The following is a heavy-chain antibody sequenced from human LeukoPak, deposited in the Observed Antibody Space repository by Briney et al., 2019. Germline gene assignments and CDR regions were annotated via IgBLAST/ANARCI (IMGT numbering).Heavy chain of an antibody. CDR3: ARGVAWFGEFPFDY. Sequence: PSETLSLTCAVSGGSISSGGYSWSWIRQPPGKGLEWIGYIYHSGSTYYNPSLKSRVTISVDRSKNQFFLKLSSVTAADTAVYYCARGVAWFGEFPFDYWGQGTLVTVSS. CDR1: GGSISSGGYS. J-gene: IGHJ4*02. CDR2: IYHSGST. D-gene: IGHD3-10*01. V-gene: IGHV4-30-2*01.